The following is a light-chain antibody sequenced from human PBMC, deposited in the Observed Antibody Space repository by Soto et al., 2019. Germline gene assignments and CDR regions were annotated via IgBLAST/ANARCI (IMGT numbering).Light chain of an antibody. CDR1: QSLLHSNGYNY. J-gene: IGKJ1*01. Sequence: EIVMTQSRLSLPVTPGEPASISCRSSQSLLHSNGYNYLDWYLQKPGQSPQLLIYLGSNRASGVPDRFSGSGSGTDFTLKISRVEAEDVGVYYCMQALQTPRFGQGTKVEIK. CDR3: MQALQTPR. V-gene: IGKV2-28*01. CDR2: LGS.